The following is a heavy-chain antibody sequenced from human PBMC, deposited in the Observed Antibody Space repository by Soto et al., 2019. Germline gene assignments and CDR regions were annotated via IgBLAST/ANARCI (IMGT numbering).Heavy chain of an antibody. J-gene: IGHJ3*02. V-gene: IGHV3-11*01. CDR2: ISSTGPTM. CDR3: ARRRSVIPVAITAFDI. Sequence: QVQLVESGGGLVKPGVSVRLSWAASGFTFSDCYMSWIRRAPGKGLEWVSYISSTGPTMFYADSVKGRFTSSRDNPKSSLYLQMDRLRAADTAVYYCARRRSVIPVAITAFDIWGQGRMVTVSS. CDR1: GFTFSDCY. D-gene: IGHD2-2*01.